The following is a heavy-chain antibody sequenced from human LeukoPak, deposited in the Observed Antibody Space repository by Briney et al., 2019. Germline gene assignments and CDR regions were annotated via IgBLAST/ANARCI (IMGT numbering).Heavy chain of an antibody. J-gene: IGHJ4*02. D-gene: IGHD2-15*01. Sequence: SETLSLTCTVSDVSFSTYYWSWIRQPPGKGLEWIGYIYYSGTTNYNPSLKSRVTISVDTSKNQFSLRLSSVTAADTAVYYCARDGGSGGQLFDSWGQGTLVTVSS. V-gene: IGHV4-59*01. CDR1: DVSFSTYY. CDR2: IYYSGTT. CDR3: ARDGGSGGQLFDS.